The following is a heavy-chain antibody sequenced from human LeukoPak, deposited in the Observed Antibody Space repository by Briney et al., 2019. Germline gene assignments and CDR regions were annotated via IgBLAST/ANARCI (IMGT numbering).Heavy chain of an antibody. CDR2: INSDGSST. J-gene: IGHJ4*02. Sequence: GGSLRLSCAASGFTFSSYWMHWVRQAPGKGLVWVSRINSDGSSTSYADSVKGRFTISRDNAKNTLYLQMNSLRAEDTAVYYCAKKGATTGDFDYWGQGTLVTVSS. CDR1: GFTFSSYW. V-gene: IGHV3-74*01. D-gene: IGHD1-26*01. CDR3: AKKGATTGDFDY.